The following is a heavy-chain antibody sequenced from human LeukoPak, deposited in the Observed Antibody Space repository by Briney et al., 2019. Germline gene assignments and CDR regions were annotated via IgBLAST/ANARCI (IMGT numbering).Heavy chain of an antibody. CDR1: GGSISSYY. J-gene: IGHJ4*02. CDR3: ARGRTFDN. CDR2: IYDGGST. Sequence: PSETLSLTCTVSGGSISSYYWSWIRQPPGKGLEWIGNIYDGGSTKYNPSLKSRVTISVDTSKNQFSLRLSSVTAADTAVYYCARGRTFDNWGQGTLVTVSS. V-gene: IGHV4-59*01.